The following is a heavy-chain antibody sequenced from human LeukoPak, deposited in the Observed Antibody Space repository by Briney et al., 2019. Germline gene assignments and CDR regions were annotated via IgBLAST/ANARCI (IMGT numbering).Heavy chain of an antibody. CDR3: ARDRYSSSWQLDY. D-gene: IGHD6-13*01. Sequence: GGSLRLSCAASGFTFSSYSMNWVRQAPGKGLEWVSSISSSSSYIYYADSVKGRFTISRDNAKNSLYLQMNSLRAEDTAVYYCARDRYSSSWQLDYWGQGTLVTVSS. CDR2: ISSSSSYI. V-gene: IGHV3-21*01. J-gene: IGHJ4*02. CDR1: GFTFSSYS.